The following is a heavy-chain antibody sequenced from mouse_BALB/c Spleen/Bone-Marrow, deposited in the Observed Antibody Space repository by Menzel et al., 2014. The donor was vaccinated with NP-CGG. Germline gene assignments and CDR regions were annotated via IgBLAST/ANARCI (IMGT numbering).Heavy chain of an antibody. J-gene: IGHJ2*01. V-gene: IGHV7-3*02. Sequence: EVNVVESGGGLVQPGGSLRLSCSTSGFTFTNYYISWVRQPPGKALEWLGFIRNKANGYTTEYSASVKGRFTISRDNSQNILYLQMNTLRAEDSATYYCARDKGRVFFDYWGQGTTLTVSS. CDR3: ARDKGRVFFDY. CDR2: IRNKANGYTT. CDR1: GFTFTNYY.